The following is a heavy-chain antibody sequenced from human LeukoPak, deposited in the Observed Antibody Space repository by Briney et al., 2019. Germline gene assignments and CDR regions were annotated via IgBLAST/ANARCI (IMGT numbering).Heavy chain of an antibody. D-gene: IGHD3-3*01. CDR2: IYSSGIT. CDR1: GGSISGYH. CDR3: ARGYEGYYYYYGMDV. J-gene: IGHJ6*02. Sequence: SETLSLTCDVSGGSISGYHWSWIRQPAGKGLEWIGRIYSSGITDYNSSLKSRVTMSVDTSNNQFSLKLSSVTAADTAVYYCARGYEGYYYYYGMDVWGQGTTVTVSS. V-gene: IGHV4-4*07.